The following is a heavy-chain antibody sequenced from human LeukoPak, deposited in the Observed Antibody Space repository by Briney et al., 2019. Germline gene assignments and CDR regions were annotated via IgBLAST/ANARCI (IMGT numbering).Heavy chain of an antibody. CDR1: GFTVSSNY. CDR3: ARDRYYGSGSH. CDR2: IYSGGST. V-gene: IGHV3-53*01. J-gene: IGHJ4*02. Sequence: AGGSLRLSCAASGFTVSSNYMSWVRQAPGKGLEWVSVIYSGGSTYYADSVKGRFTISRDNAKNSLYLQMNSLRAEDTAVYYCARDRYYGSGSHWGQGTLVTVSS. D-gene: IGHD3-10*01.